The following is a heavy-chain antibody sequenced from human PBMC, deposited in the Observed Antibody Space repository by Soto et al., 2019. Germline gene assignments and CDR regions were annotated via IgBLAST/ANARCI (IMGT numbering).Heavy chain of an antibody. CDR2: IWYDGSNK. CDR3: ARAGDYYDSSGDDAFDI. D-gene: IGHD3-22*01. Sequence: QVQLVESGGGVVQPGRSLRLSCAASGFTFSGYGMHWVRQAPGKGLEWVAVIWYDGSNKYYADSVKGRFTISRDNSKNTLYLQMNSLRAEDTAVYYCARAGDYYDSSGDDAFDIWGQGTMVTVSS. V-gene: IGHV3-33*01. J-gene: IGHJ3*02. CDR1: GFTFSGYG.